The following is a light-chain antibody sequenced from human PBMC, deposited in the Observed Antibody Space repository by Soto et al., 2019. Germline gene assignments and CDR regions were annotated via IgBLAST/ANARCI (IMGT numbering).Light chain of an antibody. CDR1: QSVSNY. V-gene: IGKV3-11*01. CDR2: DAS. CDR3: QQRSNGYT. Sequence: IVLTQSPATLSLSPGERATLSCRARQSVSNYLAWYQQKPGQAPGLLIYDASKRATGIPARFSGSGSGTDFTLTISSLEPEDFAVYFCQQRSNGYTFGQGTKLEIK. J-gene: IGKJ2*01.